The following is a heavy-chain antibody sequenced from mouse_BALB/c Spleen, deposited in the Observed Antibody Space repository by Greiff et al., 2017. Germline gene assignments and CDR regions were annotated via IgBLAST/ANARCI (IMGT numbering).Heavy chain of an antibody. CDR2: IYPGDGDT. J-gene: IGHJ1*01. V-gene: IGHV1-87*01. CDR3: ARRDHGKDWYFDV. Sequence: QVQLQQSGAELARPGASVKLSCKASGYTFTSYWMQWVKQRPGQGLEWIGAIYPGDGDTRYTQKFKGKATLTADKSSSTAYMQLSSLASEDSAVYYCARRDHGKDWYFDVWGAGTTVTVSS. CDR1: GYTFTSYW. D-gene: IGHD2-1*01.